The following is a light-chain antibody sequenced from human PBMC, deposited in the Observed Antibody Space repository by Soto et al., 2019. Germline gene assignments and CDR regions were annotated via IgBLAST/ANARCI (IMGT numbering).Light chain of an antibody. J-gene: IGKJ5*01. V-gene: IGKV3-15*01. CDR2: GAS. Sequence: EIVMTQSPATLSVSPGERATLSCRASQSVSSSVAWYQQRPGQAPRLLIFGASFRATGIPAGFSGSGSGTEFTLTISSLQPDDFATYYCQQYNSYWTFGQGTRLEIK. CDR1: QSVSSS. CDR3: QQYNSYWT.